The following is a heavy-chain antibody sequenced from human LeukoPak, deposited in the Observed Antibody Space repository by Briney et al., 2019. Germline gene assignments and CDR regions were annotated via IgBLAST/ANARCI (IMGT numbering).Heavy chain of an antibody. CDR3: ARACDSSGCPLWYY. V-gene: IGHV3-7*04. Sequence: GGSLRLSCAASGFTFSVYWMSWVRQAPGKGLEGVANIKQDGTEQYYVDSVKGRFTISRDNAKNSLFLQMNSLRAEDTAVYYCARACDSSGCPLWYYWGQGTLVTVSS. J-gene: IGHJ4*02. CDR2: IKQDGTEQ. D-gene: IGHD6-19*01. CDR1: GFTFSVYW.